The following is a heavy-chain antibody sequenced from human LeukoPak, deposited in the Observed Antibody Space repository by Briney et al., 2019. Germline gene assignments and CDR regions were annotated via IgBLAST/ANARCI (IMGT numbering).Heavy chain of an antibody. CDR1: GYTFTGYY. J-gene: IGHJ5*02. CDR2: ISPNSGGT. Sequence: ASVKVSCKASGYTFTGYYMHWVRQAPGQGLEWMGWISPNSGGTNYAQKFQGGVTMTRDTSISTAYMELSRLRSDDTAVYYCARDRAIFGVNRAGAAWFDPWGQGTLVTVSS. D-gene: IGHD3-3*01. V-gene: IGHV1-2*02. CDR3: ARDRAIFGVNRAGAAWFDP.